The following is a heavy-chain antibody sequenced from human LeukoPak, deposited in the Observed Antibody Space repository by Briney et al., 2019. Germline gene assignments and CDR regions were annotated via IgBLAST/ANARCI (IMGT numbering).Heavy chain of an antibody. D-gene: IGHD2-15*01. CDR3: ARGVYCSGGSCYPRSGWFDP. CDR2: ISAYNGNT. Sequence: GASVKVSCXASGYTFTSYGISWVRQAPGQGLEWMGWISAYNGNTNYAQKLQGRVTMTTDTSTSTAYMELRSLRSDNTAVYYCARGVYCSGGSCYPRSGWFDPWGQGTLVTVSS. V-gene: IGHV1-18*01. J-gene: IGHJ5*02. CDR1: GYTFTSYG.